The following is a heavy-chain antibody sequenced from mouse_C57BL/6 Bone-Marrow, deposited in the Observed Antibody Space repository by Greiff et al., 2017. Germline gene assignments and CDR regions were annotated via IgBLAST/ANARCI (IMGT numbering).Heavy chain of an antibody. Sequence: EVHLVASGGDLVKPGGSLKLSCPASGFTFSSYGLSWVRQTPDKRLEWVATVSSGGSYTYYPDSVKGRFTIARDNAKNTLYLRMSSLKSEDTAMYYCARHEALPMITKATDYWGQGTSVTVSS. V-gene: IGHV5-6*01. CDR3: ARHEALPMITKATDY. CDR2: VSSGGSYT. D-gene: IGHD2-4*01. CDR1: GFTFSSYG. J-gene: IGHJ4*01.